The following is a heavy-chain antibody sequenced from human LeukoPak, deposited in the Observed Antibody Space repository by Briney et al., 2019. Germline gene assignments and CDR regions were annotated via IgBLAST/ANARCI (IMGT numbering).Heavy chain of an antibody. CDR1: GYTFTSYG. J-gene: IGHJ4*02. D-gene: IGHD3-22*01. CDR3: ARDSKYYYDSSGYYPVDY. CDR2: ISAYNGNT. V-gene: IGHV1-18*01. Sequence: ASVKVSCKASGYTFTSYGISWVRQAPGQGLEWMGWISAYNGNTNYAQKLQGRVTMTTDTSTSTAYMEPRSLRSDDTAVYYCARDSKYYYDSSGYYPVDYWGQGTLVTVSS.